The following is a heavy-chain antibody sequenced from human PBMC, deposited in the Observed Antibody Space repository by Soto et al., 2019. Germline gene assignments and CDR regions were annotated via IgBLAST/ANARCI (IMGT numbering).Heavy chain of an antibody. V-gene: IGHV4-34*01. J-gene: IGHJ4*02. CDR3: SRGLSYFDSSAYFDY. CDR2: INHSGST. D-gene: IGHD3-22*01. Sequence: PSETLSLTCAVYGGSFSGYYWNWIHQPPGRGLEWIGEINHSGSTNYNPSLKSRVTISVDTSKNQFSLRLTSVTAADTAVYYCSRGLSYFDSSAYFDYWGQGTLVTVSS. CDR1: GGSFSGYY.